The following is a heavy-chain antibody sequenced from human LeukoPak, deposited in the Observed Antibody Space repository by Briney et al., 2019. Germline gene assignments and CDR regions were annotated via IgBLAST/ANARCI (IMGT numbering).Heavy chain of an antibody. J-gene: IGHJ5*02. CDR3: ARRNYGSPRWFDP. D-gene: IGHD3-10*01. V-gene: IGHV1-18*01. CDR2: ISAYNGNT. CDR1: GYTFTSYG. Sequence: EASVKVSCKASGYTFTSYGISWVRQAPGQGLEWMGWISAYNGNTNYAQKLQGRVTMTTDTSTSTAYMELSSLRSEDTAVYYCARRNYGSPRWFDPWGQGTLVTVSS.